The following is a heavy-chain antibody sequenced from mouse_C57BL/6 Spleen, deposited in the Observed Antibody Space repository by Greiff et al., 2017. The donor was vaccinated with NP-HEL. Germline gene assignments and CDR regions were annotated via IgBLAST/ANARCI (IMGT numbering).Heavy chain of an antibody. D-gene: IGHD4-1*01. Sequence: EVQGVESGGGLVQPGGSLSLSCAASGFTFTDYYMSWVRQPPGKALEWLVFIRHKAHGYTPESISSVNGRFTISRDNSQSILYLQMNALRAEDSATYYCARSDWDADFDDWGQGTTLTVSS. CDR1: GFTFTDYY. J-gene: IGHJ2*01. V-gene: IGHV7-3*01. CDR2: IRHKAHGYTP. CDR3: ARSDWDADFDD.